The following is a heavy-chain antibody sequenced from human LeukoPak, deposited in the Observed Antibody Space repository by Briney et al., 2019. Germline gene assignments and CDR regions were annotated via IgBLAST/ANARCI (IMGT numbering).Heavy chain of an antibody. Sequence: SETLSLTCTLSGXSISSRYWSWIRQPPGKGREWIGSIYYSGGTNYNPSLQSRVTISLDTSKIQFSLKLSSVTAADTAVYYCARWQYTISSGWFDPWGQGTLVTVSS. CDR3: ARWQYTISSGWFDP. CDR2: IYYSGGT. D-gene: IGHD6-6*01. CDR1: GXSISSRY. V-gene: IGHV4-59*08. J-gene: IGHJ5*02.